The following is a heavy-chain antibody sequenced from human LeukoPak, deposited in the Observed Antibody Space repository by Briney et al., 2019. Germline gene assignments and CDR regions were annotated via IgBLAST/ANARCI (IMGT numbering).Heavy chain of an antibody. CDR3: ARGQARVLRFLEGCWFDP. J-gene: IGHJ5*02. Sequence: ASVKVSCKASGYTFTSYYMHWVRQAPGQGLEWMGRINPNSGGTNYAQKFQGRVTMTRDTSISTAYVELSRLRSDDTAVYYCARGQARVLRFLEGCWFDPWGQGTLVTVSS. CDR2: INPNSGGT. CDR1: GYTFTSYY. D-gene: IGHD3-3*01. V-gene: IGHV1-2*06.